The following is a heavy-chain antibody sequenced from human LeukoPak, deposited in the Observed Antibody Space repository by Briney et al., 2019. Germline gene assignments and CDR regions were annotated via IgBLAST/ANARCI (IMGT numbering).Heavy chain of an antibody. CDR2: ISSSSSTI. D-gene: IGHD5-12*01. CDR3: ARDSSGYALLNYYYYGMDV. CDR1: GFTFSSYS. V-gene: IGHV3-48*02. J-gene: IGHJ6*02. Sequence: PGGSLRLSCAASGFTFSSYSMNWVRQAPGKGLEGVSYISSSSSTIYYADSVKGRFTISRDNAKNSLYLQMNSLRDEDTAVYYCARDSSGYALLNYYYYGMDVWGQGTTVTVSS.